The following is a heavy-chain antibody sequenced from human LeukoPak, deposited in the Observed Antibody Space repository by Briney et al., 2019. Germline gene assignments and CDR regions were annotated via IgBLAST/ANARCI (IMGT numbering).Heavy chain of an antibody. CDR2: IYSGGST. Sequence: PGGSLRLSCAASGFTVSSNYMSWVRQAPGKGLEWVSVIYSGGSTYYADSVKGRFTISRDNAKNSLYLQMNSLRAEDTAVYYCASYCSSTSCSRLYYYYYMDVWGKGTTVTVSS. CDR1: GFTVSSNY. CDR3: ASYCSSTSCSRLYYYYYMDV. J-gene: IGHJ6*03. D-gene: IGHD2-2*01. V-gene: IGHV3-53*01.